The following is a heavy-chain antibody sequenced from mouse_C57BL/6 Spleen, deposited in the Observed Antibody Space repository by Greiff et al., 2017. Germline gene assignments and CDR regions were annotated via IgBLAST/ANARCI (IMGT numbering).Heavy chain of an antibody. Sequence: VNLVESGPGLVQPSQSLSITCTVSGFSLTSYGVHWVRQSPGKGLEWLGVIWSGGSTDYNAAFISRLSISKDNSKSQVFFKMNRLQADDTAIYYCARYYYGSSGYFDYWGQGTTLTVSS. D-gene: IGHD1-1*01. V-gene: IGHV2-2*01. J-gene: IGHJ2*01. CDR3: ARYYYGSSGYFDY. CDR2: IWSGGST. CDR1: GFSLTSYG.